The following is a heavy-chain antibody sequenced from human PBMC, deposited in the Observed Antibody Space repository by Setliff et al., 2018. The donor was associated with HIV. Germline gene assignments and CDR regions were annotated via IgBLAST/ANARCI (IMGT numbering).Heavy chain of an antibody. J-gene: IGHJ6*03. CDR2: INPSSGGT. CDR1: GYSFTSYD. CDR3: ARDREYMDV. Sequence: GASVKVSCKASGYSFTSYDINWVRQAAGQGLEWMGWINPSSGGTNYAQTFQGRVTMTRDTSITTAYLDLTSLRSDDTAVYYCARDREYMDVWGKGTTVTSP. V-gene: IGHV1-2*02.